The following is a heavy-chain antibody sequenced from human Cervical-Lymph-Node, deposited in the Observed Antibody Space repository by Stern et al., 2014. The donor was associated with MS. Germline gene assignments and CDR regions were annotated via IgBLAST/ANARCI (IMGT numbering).Heavy chain of an antibody. CDR2: IYYSGST. CDR3: ARGFQSITMIVEYWYFDL. Sequence: QLQLQESGPGLVKPSQTLSLTCTVSGGSISSGGYYWSWIRQHPGKGLEWIGYIYYSGSTYYNPSLKSRVTISVDTSKNQFSLKLSSVTAADTAVYYCARGFQSITMIVEYWYFDLWGRGTLVTVSS. V-gene: IGHV4-31*03. D-gene: IGHD3-22*01. J-gene: IGHJ2*01. CDR1: GGSISSGGYY.